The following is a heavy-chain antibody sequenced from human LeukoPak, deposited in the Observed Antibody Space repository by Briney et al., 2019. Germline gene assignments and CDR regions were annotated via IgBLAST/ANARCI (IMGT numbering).Heavy chain of an antibody. V-gene: IGHV1-2*02. CDR1: GYTFSDYY. CDR3: ARRKKIAARPPYYFDY. CDR2: MNPNSGGT. J-gene: IGHJ4*02. D-gene: IGHD6-6*01. Sequence: ASVKVSCKASGYTFSDYYMHWVRQAPGQGLEWMGWMNPNSGGTNYAQKLQGRVTMTTDTSTSTAYMELRSLRSDDTAVYYCARRKKIAARPPYYFDYWGQGTLVTVSS.